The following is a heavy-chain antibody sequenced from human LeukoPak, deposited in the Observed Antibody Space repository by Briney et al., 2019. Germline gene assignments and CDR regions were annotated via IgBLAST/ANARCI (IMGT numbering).Heavy chain of an antibody. CDR1: GGIFSSYA. D-gene: IGHD3-10*01. J-gene: IGHJ5*02. Sequence: SVKVSCKASGGIFSSYAISWVRQAPGQGLEWMGGIIPIFGTANYAQKFQGRVTITTDESTCTAYMELSSLRSEDTAVYYCARDSGDYYGSGSYLVNWFDPWGQGTLVTVSS. CDR2: IIPIFGTA. CDR3: ARDSGDYYGSGSYLVNWFDP. V-gene: IGHV1-69*05.